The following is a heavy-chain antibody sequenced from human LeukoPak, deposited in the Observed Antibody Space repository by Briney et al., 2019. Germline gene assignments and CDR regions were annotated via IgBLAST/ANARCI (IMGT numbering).Heavy chain of an antibody. Sequence: SQTLSLTCGISGDSVSSNTGAWNWIRQSPSRGLEWLGKTYYRSKWNNDYAVSVKDRITINPDTSKDQLSLQLNSVTPEDTAVYYCAREVFKYGRFYFDYWGQGTPVTVSS. CDR3: AREVFKYGRFYFDY. CDR1: GDSVSSNTGA. V-gene: IGHV6-1*01. D-gene: IGHD1-14*01. J-gene: IGHJ4*02. CDR2: TYYRSKWNN.